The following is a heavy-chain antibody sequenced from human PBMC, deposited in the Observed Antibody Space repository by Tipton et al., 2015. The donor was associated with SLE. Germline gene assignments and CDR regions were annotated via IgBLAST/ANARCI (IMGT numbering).Heavy chain of an antibody. CDR1: GFTFSNYY. CDR2: ISSSGTII. V-gene: IGHV3-11*01. CDR3: ARHPFYYYYMDV. Sequence: SLRLSCAASGFTFSNYYMSWIRQAPGKGLEWVSYISSSGTIIYYADSVKGRFTVSRDSDSLYLQMNSLRVEDTAVYYCARHPFYYYYMDVWGRGTSVTVSS. J-gene: IGHJ6*03.